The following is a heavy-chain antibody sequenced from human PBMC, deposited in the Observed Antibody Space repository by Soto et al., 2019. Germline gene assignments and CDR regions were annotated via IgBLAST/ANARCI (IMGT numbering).Heavy chain of an antibody. V-gene: IGHV4-61*01. CDR1: GGSVSSGSYY. J-gene: IGHJ4*02. D-gene: IGHD7-27*01. CDR3: ARGQLTGDTFDY. CDR2: IYYSGST. Sequence: QVQLQESGPGLVKPSETLSLTCTVSGGSVSSGSYYWSWIRQPPGKGLEWIGYIYYSGSTNYNPSLKSRVTISVDTSKNQFSLKLSSVTAAETAVYYCARGQLTGDTFDYWGQGTLVTVSS.